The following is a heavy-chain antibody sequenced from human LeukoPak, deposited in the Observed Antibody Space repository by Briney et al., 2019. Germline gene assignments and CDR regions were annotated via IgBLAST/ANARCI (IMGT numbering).Heavy chain of an antibody. J-gene: IGHJ4*02. Sequence: SETLSLTCAVYGGSFSDYFWTWIRQRPGKGLEWIGYIYYTGTTYYNPSLKSRATISIDTSKNQFSLKVSSVTAADTAMYYCARRYCSSTSCYYYFDYWGQGTLVTVSS. CDR1: GGSFSDYF. CDR2: IYYTGTT. V-gene: IGHV4-31*11. D-gene: IGHD2-2*01. CDR3: ARRYCSSTSCYYYFDY.